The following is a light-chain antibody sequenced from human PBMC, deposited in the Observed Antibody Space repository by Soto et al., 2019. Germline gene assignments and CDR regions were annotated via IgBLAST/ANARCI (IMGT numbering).Light chain of an antibody. V-gene: IGKV1-5*01. CDR3: QQYNSYWWT. J-gene: IGKJ1*01. CDR1: QSISSW. Sequence: DIQMTQSPSTLSASVGDRVTITCRASQSISSWLAWYQQKPGKAPKLLIYDASSLESGVPSRFSGSGSGTDFTLTFSSPLPYDFATYYCQQYNSYWWTFGQGTKVDIK. CDR2: DAS.